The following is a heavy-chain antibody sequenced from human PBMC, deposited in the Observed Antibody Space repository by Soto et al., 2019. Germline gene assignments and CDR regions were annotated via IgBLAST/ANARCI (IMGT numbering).Heavy chain of an antibody. Sequence: PGGSLRLSCVGSGFIFSNNAMHWVRQAPGKGLEWVAFISYDSSEIFYADSVKGRFSISRDNPKNTLFLHMNSPRADDTAVYYCARDPPLYVLVVVATDDFWGQVTLVTVSS. CDR2: ISYDSSEI. D-gene: IGHD3-22*01. CDR1: GFIFSNNA. V-gene: IGHV3-30*01. J-gene: IGHJ4*02. CDR3: ARDPPLYVLVVVATDDF.